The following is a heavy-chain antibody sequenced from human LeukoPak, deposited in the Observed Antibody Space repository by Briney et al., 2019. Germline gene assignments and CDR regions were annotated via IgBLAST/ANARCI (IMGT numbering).Heavy chain of an antibody. Sequence: SQTLSLTCTVSGGSISSGGYYWSWIRQPPGKGLEWIGYIYHSGSTYYNPSLKSRVTISVDRSKNQFSLKLSSVTAADTAVYYCAGVVVSAFDIWGQGTMVTVSS. CDR3: AGVVVSAFDI. J-gene: IGHJ3*02. D-gene: IGHD2-15*01. CDR1: GGSISSGGYY. V-gene: IGHV4-30-2*01. CDR2: IYHSGST.